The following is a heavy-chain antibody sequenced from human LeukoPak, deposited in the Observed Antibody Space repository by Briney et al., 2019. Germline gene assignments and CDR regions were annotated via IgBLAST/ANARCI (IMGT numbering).Heavy chain of an antibody. V-gene: IGHV4-39*01. CDR1: GGSISSYY. J-gene: IGHJ4*02. CDR2: IYYSGSP. D-gene: IGHD3/OR15-3a*01. CDR3: ARWRTARTGFDY. Sequence: SETLSLTCTVSGGSISSYYWSWIRQPPGKGLEWIGSIYYSGSPYYNPSLKSRVTISVDTSKNQFSLKVISVTAADTAVYYCARWRTARTGFDYWGQGTLVTVSS.